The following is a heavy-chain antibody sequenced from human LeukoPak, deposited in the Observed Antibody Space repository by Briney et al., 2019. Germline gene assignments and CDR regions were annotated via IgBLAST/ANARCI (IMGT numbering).Heavy chain of an antibody. CDR2: IYYSGST. J-gene: IGHJ3*02. V-gene: IGHV4-59*01. CDR3: ARGPCSTSCYLGTAFDI. Sequence: SETLSLTCTVSGGSTSSSTWGWFRQPPGKGLEGIGLIYYSGSTNYNPSLKSRVTISVDTSKNQFSLKLSSVTAADTAVYYCARGPCSTSCYLGTAFDIWGQGTMVTVSS. D-gene: IGHD2-2*01. CDR1: GGSTSSST.